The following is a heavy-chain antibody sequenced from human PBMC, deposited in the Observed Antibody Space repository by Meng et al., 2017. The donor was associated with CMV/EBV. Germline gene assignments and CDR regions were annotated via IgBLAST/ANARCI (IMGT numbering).Heavy chain of an antibody. V-gene: IGHV3-15*01. Sequence: GESLKISCAASGFTFSNAWMSWVRQAPGKGLEWGGRIKSKTDGGTPDYAAPVKGRFTISRDDSKNTLYLQMNSLKTEDTAVYYCARDPERRNHVYYYYYGMDVWGQGTTVTVSS. CDR2: IKSKTDGGTP. D-gene: IGHD1-14*01. J-gene: IGHJ6*02. CDR1: GFTFSNAW. CDR3: ARDPERRNHVYYYYYGMDV.